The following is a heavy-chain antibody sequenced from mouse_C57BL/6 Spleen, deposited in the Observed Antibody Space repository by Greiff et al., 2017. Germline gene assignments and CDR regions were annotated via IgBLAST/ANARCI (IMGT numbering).Heavy chain of an antibody. D-gene: IGHD2-1*01. CDR2: IDPSDSYT. J-gene: IGHJ1*03. V-gene: IGHV1-69*01. Sequence: QVQLQQPGAELVMPGASVKLSCKASGYTFTSYWMHWVKQRPGQGLEWIGEIDPSDSYTNYNQKFKGKSTLTVDKSSSTAYMQLSSLTSEDSAVYYCARRGIYGNYGDWYFDVWGTGTTVTVSS. CDR3: ARRGIYGNYGDWYFDV. CDR1: GYTFTSYW.